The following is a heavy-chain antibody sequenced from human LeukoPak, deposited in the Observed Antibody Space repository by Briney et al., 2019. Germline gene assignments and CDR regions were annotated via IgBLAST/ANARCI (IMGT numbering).Heavy chain of an antibody. Sequence: PGGSLRLSCVASGFTFSNAWMSWVRQAPGKGLEWVAFIRYDGSNKYYADSVKGRFTISRDNSKNTLYLQMNSLRAEDTAVYYCAKAPYGDSYWGQGTLVTVSS. CDR3: AKAPYGDSY. D-gene: IGHD4-17*01. J-gene: IGHJ4*02. V-gene: IGHV3-30*02. CDR2: IRYDGSNK. CDR1: GFTFSNAW.